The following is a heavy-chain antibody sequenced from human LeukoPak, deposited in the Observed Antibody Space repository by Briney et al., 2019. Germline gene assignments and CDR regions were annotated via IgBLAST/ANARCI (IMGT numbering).Heavy chain of an antibody. CDR2: INPNSGGT. CDR1: GYTFTGYY. J-gene: IGHJ4*02. D-gene: IGHD3-10*01. CDR3: ARSTMVRGVPPPDN. V-gene: IGHV1-2*02. Sequence: GASVKVSCKASGYTFTGYYMHWVRQAPGQGLEWMGWINPNSGGTNYAQKFRGRVTMTRDTSISTAYMELSRLRSDDTAVYYCARSTMVRGVPPPDNWGQGTLVTVSS.